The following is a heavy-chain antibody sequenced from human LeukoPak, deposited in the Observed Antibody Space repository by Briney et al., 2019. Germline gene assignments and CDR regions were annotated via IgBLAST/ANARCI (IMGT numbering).Heavy chain of an antibody. V-gene: IGHV4-59*08. CDR2: SYNNGNT. Sequence: PSETLSLTCTVSGGCISNYYWSWIRQSPGKGLEWIGYSYNNGNTHYNPSLTSRVTISVDTSKNQFSLKLTSVTAADTAVYYCAGPSKQLASWGPGTLVTVSS. J-gene: IGHJ5*02. D-gene: IGHD5-24*01. CDR1: GGCISNYY. CDR3: AGPSKQLAS.